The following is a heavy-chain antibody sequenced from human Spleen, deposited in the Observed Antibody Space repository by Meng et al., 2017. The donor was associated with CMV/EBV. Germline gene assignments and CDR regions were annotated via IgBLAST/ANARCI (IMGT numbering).Heavy chain of an antibody. Sequence: GESLKISCAASGFTFSNYEMNWVRQAPGKGLEWISYISSSGSTIYYADSVKGRFTISRDNSKNTLYLQMNSLRAEDTAVYYCAKPLYDFWSGYYTAPFDYWGQGTLVTVSS. D-gene: IGHD3-3*01. J-gene: IGHJ4*02. V-gene: IGHV3-48*03. CDR2: ISSSGSTI. CDR1: GFTFSNYE. CDR3: AKPLYDFWSGYYTAPFDY.